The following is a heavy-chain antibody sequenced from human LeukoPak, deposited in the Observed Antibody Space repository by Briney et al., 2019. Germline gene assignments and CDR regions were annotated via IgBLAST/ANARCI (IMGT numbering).Heavy chain of an antibody. CDR3: AKDSSHYYGSGSYSADAFDI. J-gene: IGHJ3*02. CDR2: ISWNSGSI. D-gene: IGHD3-10*01. Sequence: GGSLRLSCAASGFTFDDYAMHWVRQAPGKGLEWVSGISWNSGSIGYADSVKGRFTISRDDAKNSLYLQMNSLRAEDMALYYCAKDSSHYYGSGSYSADAFDIWGQGTMVTVSS. CDR1: GFTFDDYA. V-gene: IGHV3-9*03.